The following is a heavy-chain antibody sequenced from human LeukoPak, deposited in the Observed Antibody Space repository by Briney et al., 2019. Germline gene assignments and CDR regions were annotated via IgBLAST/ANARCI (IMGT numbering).Heavy chain of an antibody. V-gene: IGHV4-4*07. CDR2: IYTSGST. CDR1: GGSISSYY. D-gene: IGHD3-10*01. CDR3: ARDLMVRGVITFYNWFDP. Sequence: SETLSLTCTVSGGSISSYYWSWIRQPAGKGLEWIGRIYTSGSTNYNPSLKSRVTMSLDTSKNQFSLKLSSVTAEDTAVYHCARDLMVRGVITFYNWFDPWGQGNLVTVSS. J-gene: IGHJ5*02.